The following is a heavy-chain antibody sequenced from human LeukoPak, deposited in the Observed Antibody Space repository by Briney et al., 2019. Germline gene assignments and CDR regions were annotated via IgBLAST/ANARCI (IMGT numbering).Heavy chain of an antibody. Sequence: SETLSLTCTVSGGSISSYYWSWIRQPPGKGLEWIGYIYYSVSTNYNPSLKSRVTISVDTSKNQFSLKLSSVTAADTAVYYCAVGGYQDDYYYYYGMDVWGQGTTVTVSS. CDR1: GGSISSYY. CDR3: AVGGYQDDYYYYYGMDV. J-gene: IGHJ6*02. V-gene: IGHV4-59*01. CDR2: IYYSVST. D-gene: IGHD2-2*01.